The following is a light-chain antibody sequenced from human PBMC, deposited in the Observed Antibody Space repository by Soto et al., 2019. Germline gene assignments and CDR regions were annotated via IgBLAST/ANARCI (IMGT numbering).Light chain of an antibody. CDR2: TNN. J-gene: IGLJ1*01. V-gene: IGLV1-44*01. Sequence: QLVLTQPPSASGTPGQTVIVSCSGSTSDIGTNAVNWFQHLPGTAPKLLIYTNNQRPSGVPDRFSGSKSGTSASLAISGLQSEDEADYYCATWHDSFYVFGTGTKVTVL. CDR1: TSDIGTNA. CDR3: ATWHDSFYV.